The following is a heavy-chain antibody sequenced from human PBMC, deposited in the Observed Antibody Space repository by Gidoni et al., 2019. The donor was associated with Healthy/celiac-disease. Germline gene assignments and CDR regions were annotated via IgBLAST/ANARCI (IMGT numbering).Heavy chain of an antibody. CDR3: ARGYCSSTSCFSFDY. CDR2: IIPIFGTA. D-gene: IGHD2-2*01. J-gene: IGHJ4*02. CDR1: GGTFISYA. Sequence: QVQLVQSGAEVQKPGSSVQVSFKASGGTFISYAISWVRQAPGQGLEWMGGIIPIFGTANYAQKFQGRVTITADESTSTAYMELSSLRSEDTAVYYCARGYCSSTSCFSFDYWGQGTLVTVSS. V-gene: IGHV1-69*01.